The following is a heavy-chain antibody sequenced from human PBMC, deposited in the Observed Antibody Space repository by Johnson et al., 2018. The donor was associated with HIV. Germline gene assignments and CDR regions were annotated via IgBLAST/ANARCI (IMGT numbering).Heavy chain of an antibody. J-gene: IGHJ3*02. CDR2: IWYDGSNK. D-gene: IGHD3-16*01. Sequence: QVQLVESGGGVVQPGESLRLACAASGFTFKNSVMHWVRQAPGKGLEWVAVIWYDGSNKYYADSVKGRFTISRDNSKNTLYLQMHSLRAEDTAVYYCAKDRARADVPGDDAFDIWGQGTMVTVSS. V-gene: IGHV3-33*06. CDR1: GFTFKNSV. CDR3: AKDRARADVPGDDAFDI.